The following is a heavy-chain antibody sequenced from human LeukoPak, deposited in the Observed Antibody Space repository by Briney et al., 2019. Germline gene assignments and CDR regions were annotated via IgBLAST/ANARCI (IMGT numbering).Heavy chain of an antibody. J-gene: IGHJ4*02. D-gene: IGHD3-10*01. V-gene: IGHV3-30*09. Sequence: GRSLRLSCAASGFTFINYAVHWVLQAPGKGLEWGAVISKGAKNKDYADSVKGRFAISRDDSKNILYLQMNSLGAEDTAVYYCATDYEYGSGSYYNRFDFWGQGTLVTVSS. CDR3: ATDYEYGSGSYYNRFDF. CDR2: ISKGAKNK. CDR1: GFTFINYA.